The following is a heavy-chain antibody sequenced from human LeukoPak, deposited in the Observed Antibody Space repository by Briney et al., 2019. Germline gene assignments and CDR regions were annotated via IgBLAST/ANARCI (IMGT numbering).Heavy chain of an antibody. D-gene: IGHD2-2*01. V-gene: IGHV4-4*07. J-gene: IGHJ6*02. CDR3: ARGDCSSTSCYNGGYYYYGMDV. CDR2: IYTSGST. Sequence: PSETLSLTCTVSGGSISSYYWSWIRQPAGKGLEWIGRIYTSGSTNDNPSLKSRVTMSVDTSKNQFSLKLSSVTAADTAVYYCARGDCSSTSCYNGGYYYYGMDVWGQGTTVTVSS. CDR1: GGSISSYY.